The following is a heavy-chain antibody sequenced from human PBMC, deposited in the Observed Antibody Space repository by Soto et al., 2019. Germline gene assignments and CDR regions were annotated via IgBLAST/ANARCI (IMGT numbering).Heavy chain of an antibody. CDR1: GYTFTSYG. Sequence: QVQLVQSGAEVKKPGASVKVSCKASGYTFTSYGIAWLRQAPGQGLEWMGWISAYNGNTNYAQKLQGRVTMTADPSTSTAYMELRSLRSDATPVYYCARGWAAAVPFDHLGQGTLVTVSA. CDR3: ARGWAAAVPFDH. J-gene: IGHJ4*02. CDR2: ISAYNGNT. D-gene: IGHD6-13*01. V-gene: IGHV1-18*01.